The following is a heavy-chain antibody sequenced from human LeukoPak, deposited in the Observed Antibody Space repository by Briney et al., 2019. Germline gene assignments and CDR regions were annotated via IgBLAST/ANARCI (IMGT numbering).Heavy chain of an antibody. CDR3: TRGSRRVQLPRSYDFDV. V-gene: IGHV3-13*01. CDR1: GFTFSNAW. J-gene: IGHJ3*01. Sequence: GGSLRLSCAASGFTFSNAWMSWVRQTTGKGLEWVAVFERGGDSHLTDSVKGRFTVSRDNAKNSLFLQMNSLRAGDTALYYCTRGSRRVQLPRSYDFDVWGQGTVVTVSS. D-gene: IGHD1-1*01. CDR2: FERGGDS.